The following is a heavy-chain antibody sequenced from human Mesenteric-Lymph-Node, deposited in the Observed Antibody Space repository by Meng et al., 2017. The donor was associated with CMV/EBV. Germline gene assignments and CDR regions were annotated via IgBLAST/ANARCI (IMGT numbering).Heavy chain of an antibody. Sequence: SETLSLTCTVSGSSVSSGSSFWSWIRQPPGKRLEWIGDIYYRGSTNYNPSLKSRVTISVDTSRTHVSLQLTSVTAADTAVYYCARRGHLAYTFDIWGQGTMVTVSS. V-gene: IGHV4-61*03. CDR1: GSSVSSGSSF. J-gene: IGHJ3*02. D-gene: IGHD2-2*02. CDR2: IYYRGST. CDR3: ARRGHLAYTFDI.